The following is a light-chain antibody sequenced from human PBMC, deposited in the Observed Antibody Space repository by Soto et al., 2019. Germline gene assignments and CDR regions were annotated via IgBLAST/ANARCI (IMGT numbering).Light chain of an antibody. Sequence: AIQLTQSPSSLSASVGDRVTITCRASQGISSALAWYQQKPGKAPKLLIYDASSLECGVPSRFSGSGSGTAFNLTISSLQPEDFATYYGQQFNSYPLTFGGGTKVEIK. CDR3: QQFNSYPLT. CDR2: DAS. J-gene: IGKJ4*01. CDR1: QGISSA. V-gene: IGKV1-13*02.